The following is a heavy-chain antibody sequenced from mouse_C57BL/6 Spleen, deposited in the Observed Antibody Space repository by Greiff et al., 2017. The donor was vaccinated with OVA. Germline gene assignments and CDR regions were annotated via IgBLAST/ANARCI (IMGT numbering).Heavy chain of an antibody. CDR3: AREGGKGYY. Sequence: QVQLQQSGAELMKPGASVKLSCKATGYTFTGYWIEWVKQRPGHGLEWIGEILPGSGSTNYNEKFKAKATLTVDKSSSTAYMQLKSLTSEDSAVYYCAREGGKGYYWGQGTTLTVSS. CDR2: ILPGSGST. CDR1: GYTFTGYW. V-gene: IGHV1-9*01. J-gene: IGHJ2*01. D-gene: IGHD1-1*02.